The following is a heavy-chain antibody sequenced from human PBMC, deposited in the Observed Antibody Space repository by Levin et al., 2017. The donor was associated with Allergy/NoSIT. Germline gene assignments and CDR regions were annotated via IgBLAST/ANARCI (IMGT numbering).Heavy chain of an antibody. V-gene: IGHV1-2*02. Sequence: GESLKISCKASGYTFTGYYMHWVRQAPGQGLEWMGWINPNSGGTNYAQKFQGRVTMTRDTSISTAYMELSRLRSDDTAVYYCARAGDIVVVVAATVYFDPWGQGTLVTVSS. CDR3: ARAGDIVVVVAATVYFDP. D-gene: IGHD2-15*01. CDR2: INPNSGGT. J-gene: IGHJ5*02. CDR1: GYTFTGYY.